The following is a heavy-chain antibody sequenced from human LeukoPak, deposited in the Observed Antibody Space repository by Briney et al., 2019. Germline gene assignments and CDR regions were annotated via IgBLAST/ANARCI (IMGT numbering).Heavy chain of an antibody. V-gene: IGHV3-66*01. CDR1: GFTVSNNY. CDR2: IYSSGGT. CDR3: ARDSSGPLY. D-gene: IGHD6-19*01. Sequence: GGSLRLSCAASGFTVSNNYMSWVRQAPGKGLEWVSVIYSSGGTYYADSVKGRFTISRDNSKNTLYLQMNSLSAEDTAVYYCARDSSGPLYWGQGTLVTVSS. J-gene: IGHJ4*02.